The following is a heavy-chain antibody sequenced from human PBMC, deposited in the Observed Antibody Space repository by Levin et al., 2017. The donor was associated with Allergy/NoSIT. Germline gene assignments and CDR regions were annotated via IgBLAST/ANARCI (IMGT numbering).Heavy chain of an antibody. D-gene: IGHD3-10*01. Sequence: PSETLSLTCTVSGGSISSGNYYWSWIRQAPGKGLEWIGYIYNSASTYYNSSLKSRVTMSIDTSKNQFSLRLSSVTAADTAVYYCARGIYYGSGFYSAYYFDYWGQGTLVTVSS. CDR2: IYNSAST. CDR1: GGSISSGNYY. J-gene: IGHJ4*02. CDR3: ARGIYYGSGFYSAYYFDY. V-gene: IGHV4-30-4*01.